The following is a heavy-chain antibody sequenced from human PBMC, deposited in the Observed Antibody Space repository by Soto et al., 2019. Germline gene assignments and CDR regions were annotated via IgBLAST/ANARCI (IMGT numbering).Heavy chain of an antibody. V-gene: IGHV1-69*13. CDR3: ARGPTGTTAEVSYYGMDV. Sequence: SVKVSCKASGGTFSSYAISWVRQAPGQGLEWMGGIIPIFGTANYAQKFQGRVTITADESTSTAYMELSSLRSEDTAVYHCARGPTGTTAEVSYYGMDVWGQGTTVTVSS. CDR2: IIPIFGTA. D-gene: IGHD1-7*01. J-gene: IGHJ6*02. CDR1: GGTFSSYA.